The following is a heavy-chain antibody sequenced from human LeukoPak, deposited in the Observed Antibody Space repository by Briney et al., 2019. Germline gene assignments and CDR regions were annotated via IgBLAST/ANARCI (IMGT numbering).Heavy chain of an antibody. Sequence: GGSLRLSCAASGFTFSSYSMNWVRQAPGKGLEWVSYISSSSSTIYYADSVKGRFTTSRDNAKNSLYLQMNSLRAEDTAVYYCATPFDYWGRGTLVTVSS. V-gene: IGHV3-48*01. CDR3: ATPFDY. J-gene: IGHJ4*02. CDR1: GFTFSSYS. CDR2: ISSSSSTI.